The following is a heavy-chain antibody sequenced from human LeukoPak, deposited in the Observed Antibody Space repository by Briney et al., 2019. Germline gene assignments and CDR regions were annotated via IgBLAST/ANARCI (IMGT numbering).Heavy chain of an antibody. CDR1: GFTFSSYW. CDR2: IKQDGSEK. V-gene: IGHV3-7*01. J-gene: IGHJ5*02. CDR3: ARDEHDFWSGYNGFDP. D-gene: IGHD3-3*01. Sequence: GGSLRLSCAASGFTFSSYWMSWVRQAPGKGLEWVANIKQDGSEKYYVDSVKGRFTISRDNARNSLYLQMNSLRAEDTAVYYCARDEHDFWSGYNGFDPWGQGTLVTVSS.